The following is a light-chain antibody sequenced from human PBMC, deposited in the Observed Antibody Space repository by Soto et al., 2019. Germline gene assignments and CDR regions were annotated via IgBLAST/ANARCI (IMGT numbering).Light chain of an antibody. Sequence: ETVLTQSPGTLSLSPGERATLSCRASQSVSSNYLAWYQQKPGQAPRLLIYGASSRATDIPDRFSGSGSGTDFTLTIRRLEPEDFVVYYCQQYGNPPWTFGQGTKVEIK. CDR3: QQYGNPPWT. CDR1: QSVSSNY. J-gene: IGKJ1*01. CDR2: GAS. V-gene: IGKV3-20*01.